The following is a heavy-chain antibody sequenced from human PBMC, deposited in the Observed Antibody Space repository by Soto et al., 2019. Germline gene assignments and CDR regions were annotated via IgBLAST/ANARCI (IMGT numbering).Heavy chain of an antibody. CDR2: INHSGST. CDR3: AREQWFGELSSDY. J-gene: IGHJ4*02. Sequence: TPENLRLTYAVYGGSFRGYYWSWLRQPPGKGLERIGEINHSGSTNYNPSLKSRVTISVDTSKNQFSLKLSSVTAADTAVYYCAREQWFGELSSDYWGQGTLVTVS. V-gene: IGHV4-34*01. CDR1: GGSFRGYY. D-gene: IGHD3-10*01.